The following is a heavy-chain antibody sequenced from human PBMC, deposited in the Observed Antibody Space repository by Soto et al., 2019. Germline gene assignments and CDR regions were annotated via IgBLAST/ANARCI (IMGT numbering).Heavy chain of an antibody. D-gene: IGHD3-9*01. J-gene: IGHJ6*03. CDR2: ISSSSSYI. Sequence: GGSLRLSCASSGFTFSSYSMNWVRQAPGKGLEWVSSISSSSSYIYYADSVKGRFTISRDNAKNSLYLQMNSLRAEDTAVYYCASRLRYFDWLLSDYMDVWGKGTTVTVSS. CDR1: GFTFSSYS. CDR3: ASRLRYFDWLLSDYMDV. V-gene: IGHV3-21*01.